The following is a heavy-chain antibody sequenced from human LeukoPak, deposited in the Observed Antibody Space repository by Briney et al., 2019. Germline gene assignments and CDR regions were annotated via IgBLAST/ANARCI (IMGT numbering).Heavy chain of an antibody. Sequence: PGGSLRRSCVASGFTFSGYWMSWVRQAPGKGLEWMANIKQDGSEKYYVDSVKGRFTISRDSAKNSLYLQMNSLRAEDTAVYYCARGTYYYGSGSPETGYWGQGTLVTVSS. CDR2: IKQDGSEK. CDR1: GFTFSGYW. V-gene: IGHV3-7*03. D-gene: IGHD3-10*01. CDR3: ARGTYYYGSGSPETGY. J-gene: IGHJ4*02.